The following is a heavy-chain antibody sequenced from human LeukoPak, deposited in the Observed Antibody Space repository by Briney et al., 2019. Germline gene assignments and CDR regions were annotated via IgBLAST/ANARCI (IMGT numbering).Heavy chain of an antibody. CDR2: IYHSGST. CDR3: ARSTIYSSSWYYYFDY. D-gene: IGHD6-13*01. CDR1: GGSISSSNW. Sequence: SGTLSLTCAVSGGSISSSNWWSWVRQPPGKGLEWIGEIYHSGSTNYNPSLKSRVTISVDKSKNQFSLKLSSVTAADTAVYYCARSTIYSSSWYYYFDYWGQGTLVTVSS. V-gene: IGHV4-4*02. J-gene: IGHJ4*02.